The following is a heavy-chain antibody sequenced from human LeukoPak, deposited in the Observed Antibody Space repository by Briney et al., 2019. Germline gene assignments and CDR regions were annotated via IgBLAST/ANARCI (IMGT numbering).Heavy chain of an antibody. V-gene: IGHV3-11*01. J-gene: IGHJ4*02. CDR1: GFTFSDYY. CDR2: LSSSGSTI. CDR3: ARDRRGHSYYFDY. D-gene: IGHD6-6*01. Sequence: GGSLRLSCAASGFTFSDYYMSWIRQAPGKGLEWVSYLSSSGSTIYYADSVKGRFTISRDNAKNSLYLQMNSLRAEDTAVYYCARDRRGHSYYFDYWGQGTLVTVSS.